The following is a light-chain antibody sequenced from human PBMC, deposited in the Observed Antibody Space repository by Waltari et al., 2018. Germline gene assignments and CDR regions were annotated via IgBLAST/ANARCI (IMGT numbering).Light chain of an antibody. CDR2: GGS. CDR3: QQYNNWPLT. Sequence: EIVMTQSPVTLSVSPGEGATLSCKASQSVSSKLAWYGQKPGQPPRLLIYGGSTRATGIPARFSGSGSGTEFTLTISGLQSEDFAVYYCQQYNNWPLTFGGGTKVEIK. V-gene: IGKV3D-15*01. CDR1: QSVSSK. J-gene: IGKJ4*01.